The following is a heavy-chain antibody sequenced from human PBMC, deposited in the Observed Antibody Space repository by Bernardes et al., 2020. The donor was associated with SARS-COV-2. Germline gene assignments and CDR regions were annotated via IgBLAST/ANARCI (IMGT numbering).Heavy chain of an antibody. D-gene: IGHD3-22*01. Sequence: ASVKVSCKASGYTFTGYYMHWVRQAPGQGLEWMGWINPNSGGTNYAQKFQGRVTMTRDKSISTAYMELSRLRSDDTAVYYCAIPPTNYDRYGMDVWGQGTTVTVSS. V-gene: IGHV1-2*02. J-gene: IGHJ6*02. CDR3: AIPPTNYDRYGMDV. CDR1: GYTFTGYY. CDR2: INPNSGGT.